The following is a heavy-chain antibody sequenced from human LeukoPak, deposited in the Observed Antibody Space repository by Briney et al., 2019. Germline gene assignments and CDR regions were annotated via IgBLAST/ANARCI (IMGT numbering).Heavy chain of an antibody. Sequence: PGGSLRLSCAASGFTFSSYAMHWVRQAPGKGLEWVSAISGSGGSTYYAGSVKGRFTISRDNSKNTLYLQMNSLRAEDTAVYYCAKKGSSGYYYFDYWGQGTLVTVSS. D-gene: IGHD3-22*01. J-gene: IGHJ4*02. CDR2: ISGSGGST. CDR1: GFTFSSYA. V-gene: IGHV3-23*01. CDR3: AKKGSSGYYYFDY.